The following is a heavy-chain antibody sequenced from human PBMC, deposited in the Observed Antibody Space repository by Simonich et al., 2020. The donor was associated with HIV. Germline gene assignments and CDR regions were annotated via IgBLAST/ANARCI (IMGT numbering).Heavy chain of an antibody. V-gene: IGHV2-5*02. Sequence: QITLKESGPTLVKPTQTLTLTCTFSGFSLSTSGVGVGWIRQPPGKALEWLSLIYWDDDKRDSPTLNSRLTITKDTAKNQVVLTMTNMDPVDTATYYCAHSPGGGSGSYYNYFDYWGQGTLVTVSS. CDR2: IYWDDDK. CDR1: GFSLSTSGVG. J-gene: IGHJ4*02. D-gene: IGHD3-10*01. CDR3: AHSPGGGSGSYYNYFDY.